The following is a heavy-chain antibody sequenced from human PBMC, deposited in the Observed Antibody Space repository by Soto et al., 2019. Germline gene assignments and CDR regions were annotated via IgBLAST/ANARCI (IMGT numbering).Heavy chain of an antibody. Sequence: EVQLVESGGGLVKPGGSLRLSCAASGFTFSSYSMNWVRQAPGKGLEWVSSISSSGSTIYYADSVKGRFTISRDNAKNSLYLQMNSLRAEDTAVYYCARDVWGYSYGYDYWGQGTLVTVSS. CDR2: ISSSGSTI. CDR1: GFTFSSYS. D-gene: IGHD5-18*01. V-gene: IGHV3-21*04. CDR3: ARDVWGYSYGYDY. J-gene: IGHJ4*02.